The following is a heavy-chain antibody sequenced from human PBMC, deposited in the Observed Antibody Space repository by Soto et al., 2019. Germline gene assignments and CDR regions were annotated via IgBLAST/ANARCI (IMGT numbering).Heavy chain of an antibody. CDR3: AREGPLGYCSGGSCYSFDY. CDR1: GGSISSGGYY. D-gene: IGHD2-15*01. CDR2: IYYSGST. Sequence: QVQLQESGPGLVKPSQTLSLTCTVSGGSISSGGYYWSWIRQHPGKGLEWIGYIYYSGSTYYNPSLKRRFTISVDTSKNQFSLKLSSVTAADTAVYYCAREGPLGYCSGGSCYSFDYWGQGTLVTVSS. J-gene: IGHJ4*02. V-gene: IGHV4-31*03.